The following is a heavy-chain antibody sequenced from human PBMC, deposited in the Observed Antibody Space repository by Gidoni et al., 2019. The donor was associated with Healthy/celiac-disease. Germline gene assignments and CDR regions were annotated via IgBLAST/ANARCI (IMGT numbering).Heavy chain of an antibody. J-gene: IGHJ5*02. CDR2: IYYSGST. V-gene: IGHV4-61*01. Sequence: QVQLQESGPGLGKPSETLSLTCTVSGGSVSSGSYYWSWIRQPPGKGLEWIGYIYYSGSTNYNPSLKSRVTISVDTSKNQFSLKLSSVTAADTAVYYCARTGGYCSGGSCPNQNWFDPWGQGTLVTVSS. D-gene: IGHD2-15*01. CDR3: ARTGGYCSGGSCPNQNWFDP. CDR1: GGSVSSGSYY.